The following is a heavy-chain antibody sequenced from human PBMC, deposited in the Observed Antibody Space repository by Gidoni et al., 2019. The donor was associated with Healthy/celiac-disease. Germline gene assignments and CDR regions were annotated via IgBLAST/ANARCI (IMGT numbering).Heavy chain of an antibody. CDR3: AKVSSIVGATGIDY. CDR2: ISGSGGST. V-gene: IGHV3-23*01. CDR1: GFPFSSNA. J-gene: IGHJ4*02. Sequence: EGQLLEAGGGWVQPGGSLRLSGAASGFPFSSNAMSWVSQTPGKGLEWVSAISGSGGSTYYADSVKGRFTISRDNSKNTLYLQMNSLRAEDTAVYYCAKVSSIVGATGIDYWGQGTLVTVSS. D-gene: IGHD1-26*01.